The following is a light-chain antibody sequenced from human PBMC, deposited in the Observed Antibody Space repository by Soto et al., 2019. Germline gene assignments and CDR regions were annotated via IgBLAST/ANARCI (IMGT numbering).Light chain of an antibody. Sequence: EIVMTQSPATLSLSPGERATLSCRASQTVTSSYISWYQQKPGQAPRLLIYGASTRATGIPARFSGSGSGTDFTLTINSLQPEDFAVYYCQQYYNLPWTFGQGTKVEI. CDR1: QTVTSSY. CDR2: GAS. CDR3: QQYYNLPWT. V-gene: IGKV3D-7*01. J-gene: IGKJ1*01.